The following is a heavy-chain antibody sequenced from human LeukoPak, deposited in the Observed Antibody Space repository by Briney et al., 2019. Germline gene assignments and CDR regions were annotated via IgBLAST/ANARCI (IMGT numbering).Heavy chain of an antibody. D-gene: IGHD3-10*01. Sequence: GGSLRLSCAASGFTFSSYSMNWVRQAPGKGLEWVSSISSSSSYIYYADSVKGRFTIPRDNAKNSLYLQMNSLRAEGTAVYYCARDIPYGSGSLYDYWGQGTLVTVSS. J-gene: IGHJ4*02. CDR3: ARDIPYGSGSLYDY. CDR1: GFTFSSYS. CDR2: ISSSSSYI. V-gene: IGHV3-21*01.